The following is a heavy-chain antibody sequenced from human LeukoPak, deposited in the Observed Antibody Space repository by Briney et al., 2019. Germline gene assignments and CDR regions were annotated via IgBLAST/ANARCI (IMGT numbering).Heavy chain of an antibody. CDR1: GFTFSSYA. Sequence: SGGSLRLSCAASGFTFSSYAMHWVRQAPGKGLEWVAVISYDGSNKYYADSVKGRFTISRDNSKNTLYLQMNSLRAEDTAVYYCARDQTSVATMPSTGDDYWGQGTLVTVSS. D-gene: IGHD5-24*01. CDR3: ARDQTSVATMPSTGDDY. J-gene: IGHJ4*02. V-gene: IGHV3-30-3*01. CDR2: ISYDGSNK.